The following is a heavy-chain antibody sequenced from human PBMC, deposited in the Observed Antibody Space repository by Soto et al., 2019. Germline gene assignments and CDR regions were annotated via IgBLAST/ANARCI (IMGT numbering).Heavy chain of an antibody. Sequence: QVQLVQSGAEVKKPGSSVKVSCKASGGTFSSYAISWVRQAPGQGLEWMGGIIPIVGTANYAQKFQGRVTITADESTSTAYMELSSLRSEDTAVYYCARGAPSFSSTSCYTLYYYYYGMAVCGQGPTVTVSS. CDR1: GGTFSSYA. CDR3: ARGAPSFSSTSCYTLYYYYYGMAV. J-gene: IGHJ6*02. D-gene: IGHD2-2*02. CDR2: IIPIVGTA. V-gene: IGHV1-69*01.